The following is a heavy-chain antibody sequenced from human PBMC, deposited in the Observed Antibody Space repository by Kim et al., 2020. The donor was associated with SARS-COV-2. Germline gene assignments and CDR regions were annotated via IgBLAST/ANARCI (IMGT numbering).Heavy chain of an antibody. D-gene: IGHD2-2*01. J-gene: IGHJ4*02. Sequence: DAGKGRFTISRDNTKNTLYLQMNSLRAEDTAVYYCARDYCSSTSCFNFDYWGQGALVTVSS. CDR3: ARDYCSSTSCFNFDY. V-gene: IGHV3-30*07.